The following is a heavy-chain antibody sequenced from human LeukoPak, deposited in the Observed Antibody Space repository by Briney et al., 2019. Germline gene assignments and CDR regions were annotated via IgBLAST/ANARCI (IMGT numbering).Heavy chain of an antibody. CDR2: IYYSGST. Sequence: SETLSLTCTVSGNSISSSSYYWGWIRQPPGKGLEWIGSIYYSGSTYYNPSLESRVTISVDTSKNQFSLKLSSVSAADTALCYCAGIPNCGDTSCAPLDYWGQGTLVTVSS. J-gene: IGHJ4*02. V-gene: IGHV4-39*01. D-gene: IGHD2-21*01. CDR3: AGIPNCGDTSCAPLDY. CDR1: GNSISSSSYY.